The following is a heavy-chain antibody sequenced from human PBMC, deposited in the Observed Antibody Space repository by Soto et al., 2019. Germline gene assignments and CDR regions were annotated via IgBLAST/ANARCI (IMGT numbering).Heavy chain of an antibody. V-gene: IGHV1-69*06. CDR2: IIPIFGTA. Sequence: VASVKVSCKASGGTFSSYAISWVRQAPGQGLEWMGGIIPIFGTANYAQKFQGRVTITADKSTSTACMELSSLRSEDTAVYYCARRSIIAAAGTAWYGMDVWGQGTTVTVSS. D-gene: IGHD6-13*01. J-gene: IGHJ6*02. CDR3: ARRSIIAAAGTAWYGMDV. CDR1: GGTFSSYA.